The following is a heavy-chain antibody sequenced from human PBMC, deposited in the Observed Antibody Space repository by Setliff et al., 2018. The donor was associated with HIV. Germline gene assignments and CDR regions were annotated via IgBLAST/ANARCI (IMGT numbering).Heavy chain of an antibody. J-gene: IGHJ3*02. CDR3: AKDRLEWLAPDGFDI. Sequence: GESLKISCAASGFTFSSYGIHWVRQAPGKGLEWVALIWYDGSNKYYADSVKGRFTISRDNSKNTLYLQMSSLRAEDTAVYYCAKDRLEWLAPDGFDIWGLGTMVTVSS. V-gene: IGHV3-33*06. CDR1: GFTFSSYG. D-gene: IGHD3-3*01. CDR2: IWYDGSNK.